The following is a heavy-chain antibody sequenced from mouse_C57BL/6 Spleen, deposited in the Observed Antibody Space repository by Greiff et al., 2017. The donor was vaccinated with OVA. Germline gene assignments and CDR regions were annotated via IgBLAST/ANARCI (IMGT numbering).Heavy chain of an antibody. Sequence: EVHLVESGGDLVKPGGSLKLSCAASGFTFSSYGMSWVRQTPDKRLEWVATISSGGSYTYYPDSVKGRFTISRDNAKNTLYLQMSSLKSEDTAMYYCARQPGYFDYWGQGTTLTVSS. CDR2: ISSGGSYT. CDR1: GFTFSSYG. CDR3: ARQPGYFDY. J-gene: IGHJ2*01. V-gene: IGHV5-6*01.